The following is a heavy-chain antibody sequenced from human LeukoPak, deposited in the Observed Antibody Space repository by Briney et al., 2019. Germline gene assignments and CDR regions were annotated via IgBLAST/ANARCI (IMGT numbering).Heavy chain of an antibody. D-gene: IGHD2-15*01. CDR1: XTFXXXA. V-gene: IGHV3-23*01. CDR3: AKSPVSSCRGSFCYPFDY. CDR2: ISGSDDGT. J-gene: IGHJ4*02. Sequence: XTFXXXAMSWVRQIPGKGLEWVSAISGSDDGTYYADSVKGRFTISRDNSGNTLYLQMNTLRAEDTAVYFCAKSPVSSCRGSFCYPFDYWGQGNLVTVSS.